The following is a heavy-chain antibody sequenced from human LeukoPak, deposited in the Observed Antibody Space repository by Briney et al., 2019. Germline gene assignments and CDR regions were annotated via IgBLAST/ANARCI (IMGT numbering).Heavy chain of an antibody. CDR3: ATEEYYYGMAV. Sequence: GGSLRLSCAASGLDFRTYGMHWVRQAPGKGLEWVAVISYDGSSKYYADSVKGRFTISRDSPENTLYLRMNSLRAEDTAVYHCATEEYYYGMAVWGQGTTVTVSS. V-gene: IGHV3-30*03. J-gene: IGHJ6*02. CDR1: GLDFRTYG. CDR2: ISYDGSSK.